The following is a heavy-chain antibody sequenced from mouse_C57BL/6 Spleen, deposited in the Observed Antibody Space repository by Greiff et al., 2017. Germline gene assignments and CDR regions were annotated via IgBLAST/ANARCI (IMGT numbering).Heavy chain of an antibody. J-gene: IGHJ1*03. V-gene: IGHV1-69*01. CDR2: IDPSDSYT. CDR1: GYTFTSYW. CDR3: ARYRGNHWYFDV. Sequence: QVQLQQPGAELVMPGASVKLSCKASGYTFTSYWMHWVKQRPGQGLEWIGEIDPSDSYTNYNQKFKGKSTLTVDKSSRTAYMQLSSLTSEDSAVYYCARYRGNHWYFDVWGTGTTVTVSS. D-gene: IGHD2-1*01.